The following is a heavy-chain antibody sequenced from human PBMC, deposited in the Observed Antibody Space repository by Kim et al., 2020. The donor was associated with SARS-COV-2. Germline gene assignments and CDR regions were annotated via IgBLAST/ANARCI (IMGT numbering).Heavy chain of an antibody. J-gene: IGHJ4*02. D-gene: IGHD3-10*01. V-gene: IGHV3-20*03. Sequence: TGYADSEKGRFTISRDNAQNSLYLQMNSVRAEDTALYYCAREGSSGGFDYWGQGTLVTVSS. CDR3: AREGSSGGFDY. CDR2: T.